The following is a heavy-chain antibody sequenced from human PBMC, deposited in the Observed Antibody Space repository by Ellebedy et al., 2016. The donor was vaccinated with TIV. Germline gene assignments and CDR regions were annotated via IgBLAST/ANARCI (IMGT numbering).Heavy chain of an antibody. CDR1: GFTFSLYS. Sequence: PGGSLRLSCAASGFTFSLYSMNWVRQAPGKGLEWISYISSGSSSIYYADSVKGRFTISRDNAKNSLYLQMNSLRAEDTAVYYCAKSFTANWFDPWGQGTLVTVSS. CDR3: AKSFTANWFDP. J-gene: IGHJ5*02. V-gene: IGHV3-48*01. CDR2: ISSGSSSI.